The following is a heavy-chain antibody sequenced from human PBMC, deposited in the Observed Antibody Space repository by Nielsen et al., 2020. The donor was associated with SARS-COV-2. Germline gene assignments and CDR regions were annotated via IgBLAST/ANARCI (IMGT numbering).Heavy chain of an antibody. D-gene: IGHD3-3*01. Sequence: SETLSLTCTVSGGSISSYYWSWIRQPPGKGLEWIGYIYNSGSTNYNPSLKSRVTISVDASKNQFSLKLSSVTAADTAVYYCARGPTIFGVVTIDYWGQGTLVTVSS. V-gene: IGHV4-59*12. CDR2: IYNSGST. J-gene: IGHJ4*02. CDR3: ARGPTIFGVVTIDY. CDR1: GGSISSYY.